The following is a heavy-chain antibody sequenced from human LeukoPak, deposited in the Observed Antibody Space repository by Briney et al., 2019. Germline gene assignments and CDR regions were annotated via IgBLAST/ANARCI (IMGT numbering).Heavy chain of an antibody. CDR3: ARDLYCGGDCSEPADY. CDR1: GYTFTGYY. D-gene: IGHD2-21*02. J-gene: IGHJ4*02. CDR2: INPNSGGT. V-gene: IGHV1-2*02. Sequence: ASVKVSCKASGYTFTGYYMHWVRQAPGQGLEWMGWINPNSGGTNYAQKFQGRVTMTRDTSISTAYMELSRLRSDDTAVYYCARDLYCGGDCSEPADYWGQGTLVTVSS.